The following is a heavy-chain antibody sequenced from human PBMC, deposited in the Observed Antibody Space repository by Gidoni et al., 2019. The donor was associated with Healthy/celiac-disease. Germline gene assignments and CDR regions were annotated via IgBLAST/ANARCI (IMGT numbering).Heavy chain of an antibody. CDR1: GGSISSSSYY. CDR3: ARRPHTYYDFWSGYYGTYFDY. J-gene: IGHJ4*02. CDR2: ISYSGST. Sequence: QLQLQESGPGLVKPSETLSLTCTVSGGSISSSSYYWGWIRQPPGKGLEWIGSISYSGSTYYNPSLKSRVTISVDTSKNQFSLKLSSVTAADTAVYYCARRPHTYYDFWSGYYGTYFDYWGQGTLVTVSS. D-gene: IGHD3-3*01. V-gene: IGHV4-39*01.